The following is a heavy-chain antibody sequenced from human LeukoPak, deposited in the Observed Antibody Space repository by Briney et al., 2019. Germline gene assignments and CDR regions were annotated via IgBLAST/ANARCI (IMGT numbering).Heavy chain of an antibody. D-gene: IGHD2-15*01. J-gene: IGHJ5*02. CDR2: ISGSGGST. CDR1: GFTFSSCA. V-gene: IGHV3-23*01. CDR3: ARDLVVAVSGYNWFDP. Sequence: PGGSLRLSCAASGFTFSSCAMSWVRQAPGKGLEWVSAISGSGGSTYYADSVKGRFTISRDNAKNSLYLQMNSLRAEDTAVYYCARDLVVAVSGYNWFDPWGQGTLVTVSS.